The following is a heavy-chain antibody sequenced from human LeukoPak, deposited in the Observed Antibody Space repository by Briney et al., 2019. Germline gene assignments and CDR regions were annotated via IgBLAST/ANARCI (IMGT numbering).Heavy chain of an antibody. CDR2: IRYDGSNK. J-gene: IGHJ4*02. Sequence: GGSLRLSCAASGFTFSSYGMHWVRQAPGKGLEWVAFIRYDGSNKYYADSVKGRFTISRDNSKNTLYLQMNSLRAEDTAVYYCAKDHLEWVVPAAIDYWGQRTLVTVSS. CDR3: AKDHLEWVVPAAIDY. D-gene: IGHD2-2*01. CDR1: GFTFSSYG. V-gene: IGHV3-30*02.